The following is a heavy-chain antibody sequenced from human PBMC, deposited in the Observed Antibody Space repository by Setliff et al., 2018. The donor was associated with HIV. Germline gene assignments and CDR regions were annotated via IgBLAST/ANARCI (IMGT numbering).Heavy chain of an antibody. V-gene: IGHV1-46*01. CDR3: ARGSEISFYYGSGNYYLGAY. D-gene: IGHD3-10*01. CDR2: INPESGGT. J-gene: IGHJ4*02. Sequence: GASVKVSCKASGYKWSDQFRNHYMHWVRQVPGQGLEWMGMINPESGGTTYAQKFQGRVTITSDTSTTSVYMQLSSLRSDDTAVYYCARGSEISFYYGSGNYYLGAYWGQGTLVTVSS. CDR1: GYKWSDQFRNHY.